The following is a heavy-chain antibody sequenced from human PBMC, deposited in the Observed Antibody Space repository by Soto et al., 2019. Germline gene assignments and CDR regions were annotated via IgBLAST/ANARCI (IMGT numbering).Heavy chain of an antibody. Sequence: EVQLLESGGGLVQPGGSLRLSCAASGFTFSSHAMNWVRQAPGKGLEWVSGISGSGRKTYYADSVKGRFIISRDNSKNTLYLLMNSLRAEDTALYYCAKQRADYGSGADTFYFDSWGQGALVTVSS. J-gene: IGHJ4*02. CDR1: GFTFSSHA. V-gene: IGHV3-23*01. CDR2: ISGSGRKT. CDR3: AKQRADYGSGADTFYFDS. D-gene: IGHD3-10*01.